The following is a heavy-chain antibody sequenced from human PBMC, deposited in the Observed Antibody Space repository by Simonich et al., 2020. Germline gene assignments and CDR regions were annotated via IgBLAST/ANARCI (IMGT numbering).Heavy chain of an antibody. D-gene: IGHD6-13*01. CDR2: IYHSGST. V-gene: IGHV4-38-2*01. Sequence: QVQLQESGPGLVKPSETLSLTCAVSGYSISSGYYWGWIRQPPGKGLEGLGSIYHSGSTDYTPSLKSRVTRSVDTSKNQFSLKLSSVTAADTAVYYCARVGYSNYYYYGMDVWGQGTTVTVSS. CDR3: ARVGYSNYYYYGMDV. CDR1: GYSISSGYY. J-gene: IGHJ6*02.